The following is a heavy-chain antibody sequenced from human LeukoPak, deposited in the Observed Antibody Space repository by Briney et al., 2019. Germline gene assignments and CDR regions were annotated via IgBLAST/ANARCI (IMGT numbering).Heavy chain of an antibody. D-gene: IGHD6-13*01. CDR1: GFTFSSYA. CDR2: ISSSSSFI. Sequence: GGSLRLSCAASGFTFSSYAMSWVRQAPGKGLEFVSSISSSSSFIYYADSVKGRFTISRDDAKKSLSLQMNSLRADDTAVYYCARGYSSSWYLDWGQGTLVTVSS. V-gene: IGHV3-21*01. J-gene: IGHJ4*02. CDR3: ARGYSSSWYLD.